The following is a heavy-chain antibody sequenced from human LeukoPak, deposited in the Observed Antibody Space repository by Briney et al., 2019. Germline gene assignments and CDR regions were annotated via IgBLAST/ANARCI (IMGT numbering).Heavy chain of an antibody. V-gene: IGHV1-18*01. CDR1: GYTFISSG. D-gene: IGHD5-18*01. CDR3: ARDRGYGIDSFDP. CDR2: ISPYNGNT. J-gene: IGHJ5*02. Sequence: GASVKVSCKASGYTFISSGMSWVRQAPGQGLEWMAWISPYNGNTNYGQNFQGRVTMTTDTSTSTAYMELKSLTSDDTAVYYCARDRGYGIDSFDPWGQGTLVTVSS.